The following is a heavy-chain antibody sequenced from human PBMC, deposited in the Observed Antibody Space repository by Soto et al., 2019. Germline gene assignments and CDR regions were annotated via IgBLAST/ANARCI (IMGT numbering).Heavy chain of an antibody. CDR2: ISYDGSNK. D-gene: IGHD2-8*01. J-gene: IGHJ4*02. V-gene: IGHV3-30*18. Sequence: QVQLVESGGGVVQPGRSLRLSCAASGFTFSSYGMHWVRQAPGKGLEWVAVISYDGSNKYYADSVKGRFTISRDNSKNTLYLQMNSLRAEDTAVYYCAKDRNGLLDYWGQGTLVTVSS. CDR1: GFTFSSYG. CDR3: AKDRNGLLDY.